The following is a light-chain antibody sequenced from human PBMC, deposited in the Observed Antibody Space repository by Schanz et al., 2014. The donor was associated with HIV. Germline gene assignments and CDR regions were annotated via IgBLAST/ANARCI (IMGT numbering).Light chain of an antibody. CDR3: CSYTSSSTLV. Sequence: QSVLTQPPSASGSPGQSVTISCTGTSSDVGGYNYISWYQQHPGKAPKLLLYDVNIRVRPSGVSDHFSGSKSGNTASLTISGLQAEDEADYYCCSYTSSSTLVFGGGTKLTVL. V-gene: IGLV2-14*01. CDR2: DVNIR. J-gene: IGLJ2*01. CDR1: SSDVGGYNY.